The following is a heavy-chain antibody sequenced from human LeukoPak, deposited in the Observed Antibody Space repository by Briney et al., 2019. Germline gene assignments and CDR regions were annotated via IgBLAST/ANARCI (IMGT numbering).Heavy chain of an antibody. CDR3: ARAISSSSYYFDY. CDR2: INPNSGGT. Sequence: ASVKVSCKASGYTFTNYYMHWVRQAPGQGLEWMGRINPNSGGTNYAQKFQGRVTMTRDTSISTAYMELSRLRSDDTAVYYCARAISSSSYYFDYWGQGTLVTVSS. J-gene: IGHJ4*02. CDR1: GYTFTNYY. V-gene: IGHV1-2*06. D-gene: IGHD6-13*01.